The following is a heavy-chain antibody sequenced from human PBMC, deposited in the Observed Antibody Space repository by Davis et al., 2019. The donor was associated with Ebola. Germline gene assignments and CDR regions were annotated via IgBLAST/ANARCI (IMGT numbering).Heavy chain of an antibody. V-gene: IGHV3-30*02. CDR3: ARGSRNMDV. CDR2: IQSDGSNK. J-gene: IGHJ6*02. CDR1: GFTFSYSG. Sequence: GESLKISCAASGFTFSYSGMHWVRQAPGKGLEWVAFIQSDGSNKYYADSVEGRFTISRDNSKNTLYLQMNGLRAEDTAVYYCARGSRNMDVWGQGTTVTVSS.